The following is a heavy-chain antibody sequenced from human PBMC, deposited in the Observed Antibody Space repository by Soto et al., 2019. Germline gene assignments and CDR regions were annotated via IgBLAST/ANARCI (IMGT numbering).Heavy chain of an antibody. CDR1: GKAFTSFW. Sequence: GESLKISCKISGKAFTSFWVVWVLQMPGRGLEWMGNIYPGDSDTRYTPPFQGQVTISADKSTNTAYLQWHSLQASDTALYYCAKQDDRGALEIWGQGTKVTVSS. CDR2: IYPGDSDT. J-gene: IGHJ3*02. D-gene: IGHD3-22*01. V-gene: IGHV5-51*01. CDR3: AKQDDRGALEI.